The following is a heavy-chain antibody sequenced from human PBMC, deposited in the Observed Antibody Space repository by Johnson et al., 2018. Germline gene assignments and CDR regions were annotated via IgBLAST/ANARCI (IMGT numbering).Heavy chain of an antibody. CDR3: ARKLDFWGYMDV. CDR1: ADSISASY. CDR2: IYYSGHT. J-gene: IGHJ6*03. V-gene: IGHV4-59*01. D-gene: IGHD3-3*01. Sequence: QEQLQESGPGLVKPSETLSLTCTVSADSISASYWSWIRQPPKKGLEWIGYIYYSGHTDYNPSLQSRVTRSIDTSKNQFSLELTSVTAADQAIYYCARKLDFWGYMDVWGKGTTVTVSS.